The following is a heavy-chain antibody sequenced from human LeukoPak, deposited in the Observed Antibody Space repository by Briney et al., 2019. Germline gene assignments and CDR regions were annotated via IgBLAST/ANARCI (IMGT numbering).Heavy chain of an antibody. CDR2: ISSSSSTI. D-gene: IGHD2-2*02. J-gene: IGHJ6*03. CDR3: ARDKGYCSSTSCYKGYYYYYMDV. Sequence: GGSLRLSCAASGFTFSSYSMNWVRQAPGKGLEWVSYISSSSSTIYYADSVKGRFTISRDNAKNSLYLQMNSLRAEDTAVYYCARDKGYCSSTSCYKGYYYYYMDVWGKGTTVTVSS. V-gene: IGHV3-48*04. CDR1: GFTFSSYS.